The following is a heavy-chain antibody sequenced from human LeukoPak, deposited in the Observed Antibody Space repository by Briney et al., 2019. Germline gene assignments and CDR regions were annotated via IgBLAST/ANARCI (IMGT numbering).Heavy chain of an antibody. CDR2: ISYDGGRK. CDR3: AKDRSTTWAFDY. CDR1: GFTFSSSG. D-gene: IGHD1-14*01. V-gene: IGHV3-30*18. J-gene: IGHJ4*02. Sequence: GRSLRLSCAASGFTFSSSGMHWVRQAPGKGLAWVSFISYDGGRKYYADSVKGRFTISRDNSKDTLYLQMNSLTADDTAVYYCAKDRSTTWAFDYWGQGTLVTVSS.